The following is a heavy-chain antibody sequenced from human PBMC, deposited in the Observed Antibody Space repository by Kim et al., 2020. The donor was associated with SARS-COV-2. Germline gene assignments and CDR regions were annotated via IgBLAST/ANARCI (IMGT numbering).Heavy chain of an antibody. CDR1: GFTFDDYA. V-gene: IGHV3-9*01. CDR2: ISWNSGSI. J-gene: IGHJ6*02. CDR3: AKDRWELRGGMDV. D-gene: IGHD1-26*01. Sequence: GGSLRLSCAASGFTFDDYAMHWVRQAPGKGLEWVSGISWNSGSIGYADSVKGRFTISRDNAKNSLYLQMNSLRAEDTALYYCAKDRWELRGGMDVWGQGTTVTVSS.